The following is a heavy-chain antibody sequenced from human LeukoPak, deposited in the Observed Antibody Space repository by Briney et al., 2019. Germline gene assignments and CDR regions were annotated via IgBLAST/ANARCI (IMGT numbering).Heavy chain of an antibody. CDR3: ARVLHKRNYDSSDYYGS. CDR2: ISSSSSTI. Sequence: GGSLRLSCAASGFTFSSYEMHWVRQAPGKGLEWISYISSSSSTIYYADSVKGRFTISRDNAKNSLYLQLNSLRAEDTAVYYCARVLHKRNYDSSDYYGSWGQGTLVTVSS. J-gene: IGHJ5*02. CDR1: GFTFSSYE. D-gene: IGHD3-22*01. V-gene: IGHV3-48*01.